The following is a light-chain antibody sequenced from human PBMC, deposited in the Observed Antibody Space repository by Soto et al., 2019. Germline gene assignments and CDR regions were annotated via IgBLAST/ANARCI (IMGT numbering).Light chain of an antibody. CDR1: QSISSY. CDR2: AAS. Sequence: DIQMTQSPSSLSASVGDRVTITCRASQSISSYLNWYQQKPGKVPKLLIYAASNLQSGVPSRFSGSGSGPDFTLTSSRLQPEDFDTYYCQQSYSTPPITFGGGTKVEIK. J-gene: IGKJ4*01. CDR3: QQSYSTPPIT. V-gene: IGKV1-39*01.